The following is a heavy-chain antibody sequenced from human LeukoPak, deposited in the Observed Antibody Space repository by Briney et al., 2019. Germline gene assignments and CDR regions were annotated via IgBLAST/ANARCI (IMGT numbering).Heavy chain of an antibody. J-gene: IGHJ6*03. D-gene: IGHD6-19*01. Sequence: ASETLSLTCTVSGGSISSYYGSWIRQPPGKGLEWIGYIYYSGSTNYNPPLKSRVTISVDTSKNQFSLKLSSVTAADTAVYYCARELISAPYYYYYMDVWGKGTTVTVSS. CDR1: GGSISSYY. V-gene: IGHV4-59*01. CDR2: IYYSGST. CDR3: ARELISAPYYYYYMDV.